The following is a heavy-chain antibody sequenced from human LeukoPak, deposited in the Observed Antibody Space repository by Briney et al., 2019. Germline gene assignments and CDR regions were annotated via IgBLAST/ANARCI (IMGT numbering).Heavy chain of an antibody. CDR2: ISGSGGST. J-gene: IGHJ4*02. D-gene: IGHD6-13*01. Sequence: GGSLRLSGAASGFTFSSYAMSWVRQAPGKGLEWVSAISGSGGSTYYADSVKGRFTISRDNSKNTLYLQMNSLRAEDTAVYYCAKCPRSSSRSTRKWYYFDYWGQGTLVTVSS. CDR3: AKCPRSSSRSTRKWYYFDY. CDR1: GFTFSSYA. V-gene: IGHV3-23*01.